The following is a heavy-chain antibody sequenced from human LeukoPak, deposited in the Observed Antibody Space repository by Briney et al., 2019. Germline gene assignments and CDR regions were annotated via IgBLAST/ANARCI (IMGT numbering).Heavy chain of an antibody. CDR3: GKASRRGYCSSTSCYVFDI. CDR2: ISGSGGST. J-gene: IGHJ3*02. D-gene: IGHD2-2*01. CDR1: GLTFSSYA. Sequence: GGSLRLSCAASGLTFSSYAMTWVRQAPGKGLEWVSAISGSGGSTYYADSVKGRFTVSRDNSKNTLYLKMKSLRAEDTAVYYCGKASRRGYCSSTSCYVFDIWGQGTMVTVSS. V-gene: IGHV3-23*01.